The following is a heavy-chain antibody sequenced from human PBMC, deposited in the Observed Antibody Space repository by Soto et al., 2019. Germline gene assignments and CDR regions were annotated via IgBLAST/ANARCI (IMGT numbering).Heavy chain of an antibody. CDR1: GFTFDDYA. J-gene: IGHJ3*01. CDR3: AKDIVGATWVPDAFDF. D-gene: IGHD1-26*01. CDR2: INWNSGST. Sequence: EMQLAESGGGLVQPGRSLRLSCAASGFTFDDYAMHWVRQAPGKGLEWVSGINWNSGSTGYADSVKGRFTISRDNAKNSLYLQMNSLRAEGTALYYCAKDIVGATWVPDAFDFWGQGTMVTVSS. V-gene: IGHV3-9*01.